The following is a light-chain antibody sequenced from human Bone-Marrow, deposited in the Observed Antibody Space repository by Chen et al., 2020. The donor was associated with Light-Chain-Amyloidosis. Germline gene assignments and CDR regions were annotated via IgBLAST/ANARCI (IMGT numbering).Light chain of an antibody. Sequence: DIQMTQSPSSLSASVGDRVTITCRASQRISNYLNWYQQKPGKAPKLLIHAASTLQSGVPLRFSCSGSGTEFILTISSVQPEDCAIYYCQQSYSMSSITFGQGTRLEIK. V-gene: IGKV1-39*01. CDR3: QQSYSMSSIT. CDR2: AAS. J-gene: IGKJ5*01. CDR1: QRISNY.